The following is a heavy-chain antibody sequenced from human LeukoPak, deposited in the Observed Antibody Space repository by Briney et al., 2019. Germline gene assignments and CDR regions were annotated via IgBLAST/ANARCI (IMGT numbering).Heavy chain of an antibody. CDR3: ARGFYDSSGYYSGRFDP. J-gene: IGHJ5*02. CDR2: INHSGST. D-gene: IGHD3-22*01. CDR1: GGSFSGYY. V-gene: IGHV4-34*01. Sequence: SETLSLTCAVYGGSFSGYYWSWIRQPPGKGLEWIGEINHSGSTNYNPSLKSRVTISVDTSKNQFSLKLSSVTAADTAVYYCARGFYDSSGYYSGRFDPWGQGTLVTVSS.